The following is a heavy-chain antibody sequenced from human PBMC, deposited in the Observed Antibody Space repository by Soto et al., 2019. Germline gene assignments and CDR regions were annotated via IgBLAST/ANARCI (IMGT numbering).Heavy chain of an antibody. CDR1: GGSISSYY. Sequence: SETLSLTCTVSGGSISSYYWSWIRQPPGKGLEWIGYIYYSGSTNYNPSLKSRVTTSVDTSKNQFSLKLSSVTAADTAVYYCARVDGFYDTGYYFDYWGQGTLVTVSS. J-gene: IGHJ4*02. D-gene: IGHD3-22*01. CDR2: IYYSGST. V-gene: IGHV4-59*01. CDR3: ARVDGFYDTGYYFDY.